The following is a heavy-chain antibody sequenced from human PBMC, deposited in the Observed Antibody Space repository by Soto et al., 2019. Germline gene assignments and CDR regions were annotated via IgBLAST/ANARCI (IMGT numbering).Heavy chain of an antibody. D-gene: IGHD2-21*02. V-gene: IGHV4-61*01. J-gene: IGHJ5*02. CDR1: GGSVSSGSYY. CDR2: IYYSGST. CDR3: ARLYCGGDCYSTGSWFDP. Sequence: QVQLQESGPGLVKPSETLSLTCTVSGGSVSSGSYYWSWIRQPPGKGLEWIGYIYYSGSTNYNPSLKSRVTMSVDTSKNQFSLKLSSVTAADTAVYYCARLYCGGDCYSTGSWFDPWGQGTLVTVSS.